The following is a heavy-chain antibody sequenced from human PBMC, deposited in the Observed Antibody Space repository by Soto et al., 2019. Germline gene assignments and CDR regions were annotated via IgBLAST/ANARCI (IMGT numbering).Heavy chain of an antibody. D-gene: IGHD4-17*01. J-gene: IGHJ2*01. CDR2: ISYDGSNK. Sequence: QVQLVESGGGVVQPGRSLRLSCAASEFTFSSYGMHWVRQAPGKGLEWVAVISYDGSNKYYADSVKGRFTISRDNSKNTPYLQMHSLRAEDTAMYYCAKDVYGDYRGYFDLWGRGTLVTVSS. CDR1: EFTFSSYG. CDR3: AKDVYGDYRGYFDL. V-gene: IGHV3-30*18.